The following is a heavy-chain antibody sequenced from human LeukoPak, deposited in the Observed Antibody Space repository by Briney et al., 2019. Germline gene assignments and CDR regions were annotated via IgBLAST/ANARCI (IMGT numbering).Heavy chain of an antibody. CDR3: ARDKTTAEVYYYYYGMDV. J-gene: IGHJ6*02. CDR1: GYTFTGYY. V-gene: IGHV1-2*02. CDR2: INPNSGGT. D-gene: IGHD4-11*01. Sequence: ASVKVSCKASGYTFTGYYMHGVRQAPGQRLEWMGWINPNSGGTNYAQKFQGRVTMTRDTSISTAYMELSRLRSDDTAVYYCARDKTTAEVYYYYYGMDVWGQGTTVTVSS.